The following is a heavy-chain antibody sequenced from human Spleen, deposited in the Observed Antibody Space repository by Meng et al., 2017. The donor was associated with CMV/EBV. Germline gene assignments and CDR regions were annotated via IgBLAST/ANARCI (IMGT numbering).Heavy chain of an antibody. CDR3: VRLTVIRDAFDV. D-gene: IGHD3-16*02. Sequence: GSLRLSCTISGASITSYYWSWVRQSPGRQLQWIGYIYYIGSTNYDPSLKSRVTMSVDTSKNKFSLKLSTVTTADTAVYYCVRLTVIRDAFDVWGQGAMVTVSS. J-gene: IGHJ3*01. V-gene: IGHV4-59*01. CDR1: GASITSYY. CDR2: IYYIGST.